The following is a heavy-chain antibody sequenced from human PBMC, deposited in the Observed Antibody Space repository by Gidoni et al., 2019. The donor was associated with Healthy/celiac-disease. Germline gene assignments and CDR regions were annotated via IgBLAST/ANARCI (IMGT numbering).Heavy chain of an antibody. CDR1: GYSFTSYW. CDR3: ARLDDSGSDYLGYYYYGMDV. V-gene: IGHV5-51*01. D-gene: IGHD1-26*01. Sequence: QLVQAGAEGKMPGESLRISCKGSGYSFTSYWIGWVRQMPGKGLAWMGIIYPGDSDTRYSPSFQGQVTISADKSISTAYLQWSSLKASDTAMYYCARLDDSGSDYLGYYYYGMDVWGQGTTVTVSS. CDR2: IYPGDSDT. J-gene: IGHJ6*02.